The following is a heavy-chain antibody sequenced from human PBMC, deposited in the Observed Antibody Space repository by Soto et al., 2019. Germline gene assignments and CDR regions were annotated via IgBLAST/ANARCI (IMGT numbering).Heavy chain of an antibody. V-gene: IGHV3-23*01. J-gene: IGHJ3*02. D-gene: IGHD4-17*01. CDR1: GFTLYNYA. Sequence: GGAPGLSCAAPGFTLYNYALSWVPPAPGKGLEWVSAISGSGSSIYYADSVKGRFTISRDNSKTTLYLQMNSLRAEDTAIYYCAKDRSSVTPDAFDIWGQGTMVTVSS. CDR2: ISGSGSSI. CDR3: AKDRSSVTPDAFDI.